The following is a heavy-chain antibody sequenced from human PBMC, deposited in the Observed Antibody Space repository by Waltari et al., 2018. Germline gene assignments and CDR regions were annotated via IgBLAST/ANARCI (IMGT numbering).Heavy chain of an antibody. V-gene: IGHV1-8*01. Sequence: QVQLVQSGAEVKKPGASVKVSCKASGYTFTSYDINCVRQATGQGLEWMGWMNPNSGNTGYAQKFQGRVTMTRNTSISTAYMELSSLRSEDTAVYYCARGSRRWLQLVFDYWGQGTLVTVSS. CDR2: MNPNSGNT. J-gene: IGHJ4*02. CDR3: ARGSRRWLQLVFDY. D-gene: IGHD5-12*01. CDR1: GYTFTSYD.